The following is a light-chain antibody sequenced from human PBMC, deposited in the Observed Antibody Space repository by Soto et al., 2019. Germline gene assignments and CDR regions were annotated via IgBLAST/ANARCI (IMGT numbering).Light chain of an antibody. CDR2: GAS. CDR1: QSVSSSY. CDR3: QQYGNSPQNT. V-gene: IGKV3-20*01. J-gene: IGKJ2*01. Sequence: EIVLTQSPGTLSLSPGERATLSCRASQSVSSSYLAWYQQKPGQAPRLLIYGASSRATGIPDRFSGSGSGTDFTLTISRLEPEDFAVYFCQQYGNSPQNTFGHGTKVDIK.